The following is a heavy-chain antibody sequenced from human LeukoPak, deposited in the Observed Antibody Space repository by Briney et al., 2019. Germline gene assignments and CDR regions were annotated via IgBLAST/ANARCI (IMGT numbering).Heavy chain of an antibody. Sequence: GGSLRLSCAASGFTFSSYSMNWVRQAPGKGLEWVSSISSSSSYIYYADSVKGRFTISRDNAKNSLYLQMNSLRAEDTAVYYCAREGSSGWYRGVFDYWGQGTLVTVSS. J-gene: IGHJ4*02. CDR3: AREGSSGWYRGVFDY. V-gene: IGHV3-21*01. D-gene: IGHD6-19*01. CDR2: ISSSSSYI. CDR1: GFTFSSYS.